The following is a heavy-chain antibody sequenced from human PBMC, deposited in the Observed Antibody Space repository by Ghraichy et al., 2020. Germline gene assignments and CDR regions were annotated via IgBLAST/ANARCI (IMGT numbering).Heavy chain of an antibody. D-gene: IGHD3-3*01. V-gene: IGHV4-59*01. Sequence: SETLSLTCSVSGGAISDFYWTWLRQTPGKGMEWIGYVHKSGSTKYNPSLESRVSMSVDTSNNQISLRLSSVTAADTAVYYCARGIGITMFGVVTPRRFDPWGQGTLVTVSS. J-gene: IGHJ5*02. CDR1: GGAISDFY. CDR2: VHKSGST. CDR3: ARGIGITMFGVVTPRRFDP.